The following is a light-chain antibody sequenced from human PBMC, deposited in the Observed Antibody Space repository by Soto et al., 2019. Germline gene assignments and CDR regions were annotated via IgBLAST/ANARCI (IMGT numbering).Light chain of an antibody. CDR3: QQYNNWYT. CDR2: GAS. CDR1: QSVSSN. J-gene: IGKJ2*01. V-gene: IGKV3-15*01. Sequence: EIVMTQSPATLSVSPGERATLSCRASQSVSSNLAWYQQKPGQAPRLLIYGASTRATGIPARFSGSGSGTEFTLTISSLQSEDFAVYYRQQYNNWYTFGQGTKVDIK.